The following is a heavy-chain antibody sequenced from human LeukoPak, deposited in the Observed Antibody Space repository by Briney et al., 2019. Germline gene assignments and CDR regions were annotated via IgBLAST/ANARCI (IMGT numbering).Heavy chain of an antibody. Sequence: GGSLRLSCAASGFTFSSYEMNWVRQAPGKGLEWVSHISSSGSTIYYADSVKGRFTISRDNAKNSLYLQMNSLRAEDTAVYYCARDRDGFDYWGQGTLVTVSS. D-gene: IGHD3-10*01. CDR3: ARDRDGFDY. CDR1: GFTFSSYE. V-gene: IGHV3-48*03. CDR2: ISSSGSTI. J-gene: IGHJ4*02.